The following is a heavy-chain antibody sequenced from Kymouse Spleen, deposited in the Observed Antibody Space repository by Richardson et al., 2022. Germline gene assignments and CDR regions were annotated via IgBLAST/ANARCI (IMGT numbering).Heavy chain of an antibody. CDR2: ISWNSGSI. D-gene: IGHD6-19*01. Sequence: EVQLVESGGGLVQPGRSLRLSCAASGFTFDDYAMHWVRQAPGKGLEWVSGISWNSGSIGYADSVKGRFTISRDNAKNSLYLQMNSLRAEDTALYYCAKDIKGQWLVYFDYWGQGTLVTVSS. V-gene: IGHV3-9*01. J-gene: IGHJ4*02. CDR3: AKDIKGQWLVYFDY. CDR1: GFTFDDYA.